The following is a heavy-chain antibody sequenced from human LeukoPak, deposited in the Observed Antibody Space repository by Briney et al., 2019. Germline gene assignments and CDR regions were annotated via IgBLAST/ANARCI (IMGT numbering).Heavy chain of an antibody. CDR1: GYTFTGYY. V-gene: IGHV1-2*04. J-gene: IGHJ4*02. D-gene: IGHD5-18*01. Sequence: GASVKVSCKASGYTFTGYYMHWVRQAPGQGLEWMGWINPNSGGTNYAQKFQGWVTMTRDTSISTAYMELRSLRSDDTAVYYCAREPPNTAADYWGQGTLVTVSS. CDR3: AREPPNTAADY. CDR2: INPNSGGT.